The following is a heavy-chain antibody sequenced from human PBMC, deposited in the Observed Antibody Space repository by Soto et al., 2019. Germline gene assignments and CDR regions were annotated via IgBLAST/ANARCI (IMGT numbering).Heavy chain of an antibody. J-gene: IGHJ6*02. CDR1: GDNVSSNSAA. CDR3: AREGGGSTWYLIGDCYYFYGMDV. V-gene: IGHV6-1*01. D-gene: IGHD6-13*01. CDR2: TYYRSRWYN. Sequence: PSQTLSLTCAISGDNVSSNSAAWNWIRQSPSRGLEWLGRTYYRSRWYNDYAVSVKSRITINPDTSKNQFSLQLNSVTPEDTAAYHCAREGGGSTWYLIGDCYYFYGMDVWGQGTTVTVSS.